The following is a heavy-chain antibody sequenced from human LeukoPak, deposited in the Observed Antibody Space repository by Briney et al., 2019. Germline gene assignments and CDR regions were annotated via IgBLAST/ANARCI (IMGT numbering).Heavy chain of an antibody. CDR1: GGSISGYS. CDR3: ARFVGWGARRYYYYYMDV. D-gene: IGHD1-26*01. V-gene: IGHV4-59*01. J-gene: IGHJ6*03. Sequence: PSETLSLICTVSGGSISGYSWSWIRQSPGGGLEWIGYIYYSGDTAYNPSLRSRVTMSVDTSKNQFSLKLSSVSAADTAVYFCARFVGWGARRYYYYYMDVWGKGTTVTISS. CDR2: IYYSGDT.